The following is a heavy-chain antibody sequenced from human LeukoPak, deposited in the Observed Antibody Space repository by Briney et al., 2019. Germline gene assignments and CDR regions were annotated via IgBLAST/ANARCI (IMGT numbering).Heavy chain of an antibody. J-gene: IGHJ4*02. CDR1: GYTFTGYY. D-gene: IGHD4-17*01. V-gene: IGHV1-2*02. Sequence: ASVKVSCKASGYTFTGYYMHWVRQAPGQGREGMGWINPNSGGTNYAQKFQGRVTMTRDTSISIAYMELSRLKSDNTAVYYFARVSTTGGYGAHEYCFDYWGQGTLVTVSS. CDR2: INPNSGGT. CDR3: ARVSTTGGYGAHEYCFDY.